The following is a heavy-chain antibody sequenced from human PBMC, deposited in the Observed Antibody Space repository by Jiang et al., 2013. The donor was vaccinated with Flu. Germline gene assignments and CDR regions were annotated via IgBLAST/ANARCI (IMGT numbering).Heavy chain of an antibody. D-gene: IGHD3-22*01. J-gene: IGHJ4*02. CDR1: GYSISSGYY. CDR3: ARDRSTYFFDSSGYADFDY. Sequence: VQLVESGPGLVKTSETLSLTCAVSGYSISSGYYWGWIRQSPGKGLEWIGSLYHSGMSKYNPSLESRATISIDTSKNQFSLKVTSVTAADTAIYYXARDRSTYFFDSSGYADFDYWGPGEPWSPSPQ. V-gene: IGHV4-38-2*02. CDR2: LYHSGMS.